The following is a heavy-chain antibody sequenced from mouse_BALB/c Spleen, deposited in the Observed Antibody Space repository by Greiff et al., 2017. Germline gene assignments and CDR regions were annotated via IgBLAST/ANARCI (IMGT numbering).Heavy chain of an antibody. CDR1: GFTFNTNA. V-gene: IGHV10S3*01. D-gene: IGHD2-4*01. CDR2: IRSKSNNYAT. Sequence: EVQLVETGGGLVQPKGSLKLSCAASGFTFNTNAMNWVRQAPGKGLEWVARIRSKSNNYATYYADSVKDRFTISRDDSQSMLYLQMNNLKTEDTAMYYCVRGLRPFAYWGQGTLVTVSA. CDR3: VRGLRPFAY. J-gene: IGHJ3*01.